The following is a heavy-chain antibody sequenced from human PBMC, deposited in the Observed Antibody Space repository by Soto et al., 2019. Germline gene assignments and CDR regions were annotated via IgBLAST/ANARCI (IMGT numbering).Heavy chain of an antibody. CDR3: ARARYFDWLFGLHNWFDP. CDR2: INAGNGNT. V-gene: IGHV1-3*01. CDR1: GYTFTSYA. D-gene: IGHD3-9*01. Sequence: ASVKVSCKASGYTFTSYAMHWVRQAPGQRLEWMGWINAGNGNTKYSQKFQGRVTITRDTSASTAYMELSSLRSEDTAVYYCARARYFDWLFGLHNWFDPWGQGTLVTVSS. J-gene: IGHJ5*02.